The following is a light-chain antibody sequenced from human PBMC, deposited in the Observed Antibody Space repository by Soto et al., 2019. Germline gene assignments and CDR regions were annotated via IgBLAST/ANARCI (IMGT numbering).Light chain of an antibody. Sequence: QSVLTQPASVSGSPGQSITISCTGTSSDVGNYKYVSWYQQHPGKATKLMIYEVSNRPSGVSNRFSGSKSGNTASLTISGLQAEDETDYYCFSYTSRGTYVFGTGTKVTVL. J-gene: IGLJ1*01. V-gene: IGLV2-14*01. CDR1: SSDVGNYKY. CDR2: EVS. CDR3: FSYTSRGTYV.